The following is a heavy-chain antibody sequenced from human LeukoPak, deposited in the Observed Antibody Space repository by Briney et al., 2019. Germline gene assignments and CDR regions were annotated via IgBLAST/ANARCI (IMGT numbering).Heavy chain of an antibody. CDR2: ISGSGGNT. J-gene: IGHJ4*02. CDR1: GFTFSSYG. D-gene: IGHD2-2*01. CDR3: AKSHTSSYEEN. V-gene: IGHV3-23*01. Sequence: GGSLRLSCAASGFTFSSYGMSWVRQAPGKGLEWVSAISGSGGNTYYADSVKGRFTISRDNSKNTLYLQMNSLRAEDTAVYYCAKSHTSSYEENWGQGTLVTVSS.